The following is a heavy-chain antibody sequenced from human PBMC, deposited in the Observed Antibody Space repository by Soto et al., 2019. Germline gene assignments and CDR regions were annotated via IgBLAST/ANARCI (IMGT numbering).Heavy chain of an antibody. D-gene: IGHD2-8*01. J-gene: IGHJ6*02. CDR3: TRSRRSILMVYGFGGMDV. CDR2: ISGSGDGT. V-gene: IGHV3-23*01. Sequence: GGSLRLSCAASGFTVGSHAMSWVRQAPGKGLEWVSSISGSGDGTYYGDSVKGRFTISRDSSSSTLYLQMDNLRGEDTAVYFCTRSRRSILMVYGFGGMDVWGQGTTVTVSS. CDR1: GFTVGSHA.